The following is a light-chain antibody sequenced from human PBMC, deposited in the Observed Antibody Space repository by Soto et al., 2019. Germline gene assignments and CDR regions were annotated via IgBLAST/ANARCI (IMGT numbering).Light chain of an antibody. CDR3: QQYGSSPT. Sequence: EIVLTQSPGTLSLSPGESATLSCRASQSVSSNYLAWYQQKPGQAPRLLIYGASTRAPGIPDRFSGSGSGTHFTISISRLEPADFAVYSCQQYGSSPTFGQGTRLEI. V-gene: IGKV3-20*01. J-gene: IGKJ5*01. CDR1: QSVSSNY. CDR2: GAS.